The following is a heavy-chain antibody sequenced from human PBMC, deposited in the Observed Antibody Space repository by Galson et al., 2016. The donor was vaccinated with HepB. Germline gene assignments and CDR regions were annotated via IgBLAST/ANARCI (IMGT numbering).Heavy chain of an antibody. CDR1: GFTFTSHW. V-gene: IGHV3-7*03. CDR2: INQGGGEK. Sequence: LRLSCAASGFTFTSHWMHWVRQAPGKGLEWVANINQGGGEKYYVDSVKGRFTISRDNFKNSLYLQMNSLRAEDTAVYYSASAEHCFGDCPQKYYLDSWGRGTLVTVSS. D-gene: IGHD2-21*02. CDR3: ASAEHCFGDCPQKYYLDS. J-gene: IGHJ4*02.